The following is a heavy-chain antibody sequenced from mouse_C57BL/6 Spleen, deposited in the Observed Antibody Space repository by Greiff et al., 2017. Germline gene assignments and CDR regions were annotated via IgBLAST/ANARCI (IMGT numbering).Heavy chain of an antibody. CDR1: GYTFTSYW. V-gene: IGHV1-61*01. J-gene: IGHJ3*01. Sequence: QVQLKQPGAELVRPGSSVKLSCKASGYTFTSYWMDWVKQRPGQGLEWIGNIYPSDSETHYNQKFKDKATLTVDKSSSTAYMQLSSRTSEDSAVYYCARFGYDYGPWFAYWGQGTLVTVSA. D-gene: IGHD2-4*01. CDR2: IYPSDSET. CDR3: ARFGYDYGPWFAY.